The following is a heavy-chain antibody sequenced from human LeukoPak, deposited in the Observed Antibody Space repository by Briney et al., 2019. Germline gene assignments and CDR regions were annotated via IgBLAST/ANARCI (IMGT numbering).Heavy chain of an antibody. D-gene: IGHD6-6*01. CDR2: ISYVGSNK. J-gene: IGHJ6*02. CDR3: ARGGSSSGAYYYYYGMDV. V-gene: IGHV3-30-3*01. CDR1: GFTFSSYA. Sequence: GGSLRLSCASSGFTFSSYAMHWVRQAPGKRLEWVAVISYVGSNKYYADSVEGRFTISRDNSKNTLYLQMNSLRAEDTAVYYCARGGSSSGAYYYYYGMDVWGQGTTVTVSS.